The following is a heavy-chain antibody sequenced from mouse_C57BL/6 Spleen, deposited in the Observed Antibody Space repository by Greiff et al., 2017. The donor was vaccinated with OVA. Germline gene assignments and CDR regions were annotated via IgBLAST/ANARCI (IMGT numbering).Heavy chain of an antibody. V-gene: IGHV1-50*01. Sequence: VQLQQPGAELVKPGASVKLSCKASGYTFTSYWMQWVKQRPGQGLEWIGEIDPSDSDTNYNQKFKGKATLTVDTSSSTAYMQLSSLTSEDSAVYYCARRSPPYGNYDYWGQGTTLTVSS. CDR2: IDPSDSDT. CDR3: ARRSPPYGNYDY. D-gene: IGHD2-1*01. CDR1: GYTFTSYW. J-gene: IGHJ2*01.